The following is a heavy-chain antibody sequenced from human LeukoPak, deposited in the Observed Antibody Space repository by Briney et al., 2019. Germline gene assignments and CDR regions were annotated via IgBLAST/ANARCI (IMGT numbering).Heavy chain of an antibody. Sequence: GASVKVSCKASGYTFTSYGISWVRQAPGQGLEWMGWIGAYNGNTNYAQKLQGRVTMTTDTSTSTAYMELSSLRSEDTAVYYRARDLGYCSSTSCRNFDYWGQGTLVTVSS. D-gene: IGHD2-2*01. CDR2: IGAYNGNT. V-gene: IGHV1-18*01. CDR3: ARDLGYCSSTSCRNFDY. J-gene: IGHJ4*02. CDR1: GYTFTSYG.